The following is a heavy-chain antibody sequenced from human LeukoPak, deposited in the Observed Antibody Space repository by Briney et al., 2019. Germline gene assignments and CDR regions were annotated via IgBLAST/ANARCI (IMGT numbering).Heavy chain of an antibody. CDR1: GFTFSSYG. Sequence: GGSLRLSCAASGFTFSSYGMSWVRQAPGKGLEWVSAISGSGGSTYYADSVKGRFTISRDNSKNTLYLQMNRLRAEDTAVYYCAKGVIWFGERQSGFDYWGQGTLVTLSS. CDR3: AKGVIWFGERQSGFDY. V-gene: IGHV3-23*01. J-gene: IGHJ4*02. D-gene: IGHD3-10*01. CDR2: ISGSGGST.